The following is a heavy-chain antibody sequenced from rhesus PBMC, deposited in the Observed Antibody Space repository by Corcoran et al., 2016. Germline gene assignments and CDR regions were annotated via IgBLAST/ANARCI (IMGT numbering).Heavy chain of an antibody. V-gene: IGHV4-122*02. Sequence: QVQLQESGPGLVKPSETLSLTCAVSGGSISSGDYYWSWIRQPPGKGLEWIGYITYSATPSYNPSLKSRVTISRDPSKNQFSLKLSSVTAADTAGYYCARYPIVVVITTGYFDYWGQGVLVTVSS. J-gene: IGHJ4*01. D-gene: IGHD3-16*01. CDR2: ITYSATP. CDR3: ARYPIVVVITTGYFDY. CDR1: GGSISSGDYY.